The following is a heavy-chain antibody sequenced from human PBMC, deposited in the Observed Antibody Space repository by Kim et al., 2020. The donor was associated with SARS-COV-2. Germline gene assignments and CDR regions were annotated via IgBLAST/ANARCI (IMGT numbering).Heavy chain of an antibody. V-gene: IGHV4-59*01. Sequence: NYNPSLKSRVTISVDTSKNQFSLKLSSVTAADTAVYYCAVYSSSSNGMDVWGQGTTVTVSS. J-gene: IGHJ6*02. CDR3: AVYSSSSNGMDV. D-gene: IGHD6-6*01.